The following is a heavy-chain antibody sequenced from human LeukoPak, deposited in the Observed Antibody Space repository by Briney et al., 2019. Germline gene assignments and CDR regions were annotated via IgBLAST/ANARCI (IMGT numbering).Heavy chain of an antibody. Sequence: PVASVKVSCKASGYDFTSYGITWVRQAPGQGLEWMGRISAYNGDTDYAQNLQGRVSMTKDTSTSTVYMEFRSLRSDDTAIYYCARDREYVWETYRHMPGYWGQGTLVTVSS. D-gene: IGHD3-16*02. V-gene: IGHV1-18*01. CDR3: ARDREYVWETYRHMPGY. J-gene: IGHJ4*02. CDR1: GYDFTSYG. CDR2: ISAYNGDT.